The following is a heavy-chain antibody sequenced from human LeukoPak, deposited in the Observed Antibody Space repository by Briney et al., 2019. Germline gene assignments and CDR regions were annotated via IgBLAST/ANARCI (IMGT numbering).Heavy chain of an antibody. CDR1: GFTFTISA. D-gene: IGHD3-22*01. V-gene: IGHV1-58*01. Sequence: GASVKVSCKASGFTFTISAVQWVRQARGQRLEWIGWIVVGSGNTNYAQKFQERVTITRDMSTSTAYMELSSLRSEDTAVYYCAARGYYDSSAYAFDIWGQGTMVTVSS. CDR3: AARGYYDSSAYAFDI. CDR2: IVVGSGNT. J-gene: IGHJ3*02.